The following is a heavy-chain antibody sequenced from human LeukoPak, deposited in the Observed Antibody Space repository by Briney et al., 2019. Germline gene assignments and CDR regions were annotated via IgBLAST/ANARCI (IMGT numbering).Heavy chain of an antibody. Sequence: PGGSLRLSCAASGFTFSNYSMAWVRQAPGKGLEWVSFISSSSSYIYYADSVKGRFTISRDNSKNTLYLQMNSLRAEDTAVYYCAKVVGAIPERQYYFDYWGQGTLVTVSS. D-gene: IGHD1-26*01. V-gene: IGHV3-21*04. CDR2: ISSSSSYI. CDR1: GFTFSNYS. CDR3: AKVVGAIPERQYYFDY. J-gene: IGHJ4*02.